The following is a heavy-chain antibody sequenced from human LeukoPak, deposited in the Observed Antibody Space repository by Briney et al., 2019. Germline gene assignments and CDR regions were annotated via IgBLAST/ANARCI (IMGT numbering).Heavy chain of an antibody. CDR3: ARGVALVRGVMEWFDP. CDR2: IYYSGST. CDR1: GGSNSSYY. V-gene: IGHV4-59*01. J-gene: IGHJ5*02. D-gene: IGHD3-10*01. Sequence: PSETLSLTCTVSGGSNSSYYWSWIRQPPGRGLEWIGYIYYSGSTNYNPSLKSRVTISVLTSKNQFSLKLSSVTAADTAVYYCARGVALVRGVMEWFDPWGQGTLVTVSS.